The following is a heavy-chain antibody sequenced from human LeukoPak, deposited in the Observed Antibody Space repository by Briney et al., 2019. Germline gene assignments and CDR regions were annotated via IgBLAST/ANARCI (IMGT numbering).Heavy chain of an antibody. CDR1: GYTFTGYY. CDR2: INPNSGGT. Sequence: ASVKVSCKASGYTFTGYYMHWVRQAPGQGLEWMGWINPNSGGTNYAQKFQGRVTMTRDTSISTAYMELCRLRSDDTAVYYCARESEEMATMGGYWGQGTLVTVSS. CDR3: ARESEEMATMGGY. V-gene: IGHV1-2*02. D-gene: IGHD5-24*01. J-gene: IGHJ4*02.